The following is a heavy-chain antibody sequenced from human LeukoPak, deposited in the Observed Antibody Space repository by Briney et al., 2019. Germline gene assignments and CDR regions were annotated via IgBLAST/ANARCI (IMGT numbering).Heavy chain of an antibody. Sequence: GGSLRLSCAASGFIFSSDAMNWVRQAQAKGLEWVSTVTGSGDTTYYADFVKGRFTISRDNSRNTLYLQMNSLRAEDTAVYYCAKVVSGSYLFQDWGQGTLVTVSS. CDR2: VTGSGDTT. CDR1: GFIFSSDA. D-gene: IGHD6-6*01. J-gene: IGHJ1*01. V-gene: IGHV3-23*01. CDR3: AKVVSGSYLFQD.